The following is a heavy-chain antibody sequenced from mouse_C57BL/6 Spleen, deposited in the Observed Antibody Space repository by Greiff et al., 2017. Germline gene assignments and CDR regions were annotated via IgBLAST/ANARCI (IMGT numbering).Heavy chain of an antibody. CDR3: ARDLTFDV. J-gene: IGHJ1*03. V-gene: IGHV5-17*01. Sequence: EVKLVESGGGLVKPGGSLKLSCAASGFTFSDYGMHWVRQAPEQGLEWVAYISSGSSTIYYADTVKGRFTISRDNAKNTLFLQMTSLRSEDTAMYYCARDLTFDVWGTGTTVTVSS. CDR2: ISSGSSTI. CDR1: GFTFSDYG.